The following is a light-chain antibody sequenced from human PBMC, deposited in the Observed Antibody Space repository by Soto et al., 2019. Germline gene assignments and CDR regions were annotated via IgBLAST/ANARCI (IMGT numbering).Light chain of an antibody. CDR1: NIGGER. CDR3: QLWDTITDRYV. Sequence: SYELTQPPSVSVAPGQTATVTCGKNNIGGERVHWYQQKPGQAPVLVVYDNDKRPSGIPKRFSGSNSGSTATLTILRVEAGDEADYYCQLWDTITDRYVFGTGTKVTVL. V-gene: IGLV3-21*02. CDR2: DND. J-gene: IGLJ1*01.